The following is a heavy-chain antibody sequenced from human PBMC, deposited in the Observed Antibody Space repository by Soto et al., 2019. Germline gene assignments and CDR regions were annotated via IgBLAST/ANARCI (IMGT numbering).Heavy chain of an antibody. V-gene: IGHV3-30-3*02. J-gene: IGHJ4*02. CDR2: ISYDGSNK. Sequence: GGSLRLSCAASGFTFSSYAMHWVRQAPGKGLEWVAVISYDGSNKYYADSVKGRFTISRDNSKNTLYLQMNSLRAEDTAVYYCAKWDRVDPTYWGQGTLVTVSS. D-gene: IGHD5-12*01. CDR1: GFTFSSYA. CDR3: AKWDRVDPTY.